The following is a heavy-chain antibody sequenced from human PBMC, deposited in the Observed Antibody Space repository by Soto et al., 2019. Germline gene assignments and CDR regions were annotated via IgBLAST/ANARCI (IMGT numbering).Heavy chain of an antibody. CDR2: INPNSGGT. CDR3: ARDWVDTAIQGHYYYYYGMDV. D-gene: IGHD5-18*01. V-gene: IGHV1-2*02. Sequence: ASGQVSCNASGYTFTGYYMHWVRQAPGQGLEWMGWINPNSGGTNYAQKFQGRVTMTRDTSISTAYMELSRLRSDDTAVYYCARDWVDTAIQGHYYYYYGMDVWGQGTTATVS. CDR1: GYTFTGYY. J-gene: IGHJ6*02.